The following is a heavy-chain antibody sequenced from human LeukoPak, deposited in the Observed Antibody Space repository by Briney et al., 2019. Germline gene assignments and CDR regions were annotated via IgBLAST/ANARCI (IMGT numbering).Heavy chain of an antibody. CDR1: EFTFSSYA. CDR3: ARGRGYSGYDSVDN. D-gene: IGHD5-12*01. CDR2: ISYDGSKE. J-gene: IGHJ4*02. V-gene: IGHV3-30*04. Sequence: GGSLRLSCAASEFTFSSYALHWVRQAPGKGLEWVALISYDGSKEYYADSVKGRFTISRDNSKNTLYLQMNSLRAQDTAIYAGARGRGYSGYDSVDNWGQGTLVTVSS.